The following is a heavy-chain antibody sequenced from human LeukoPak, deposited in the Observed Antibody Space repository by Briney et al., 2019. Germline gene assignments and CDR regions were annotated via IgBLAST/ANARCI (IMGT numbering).Heavy chain of an antibody. Sequence: ASVKVSCKASGYTLTPYGISWVRQAPGQGLEWMGWISAYNGNTNYAQKLQGRVTMTADTSTSTAYMDLRSRRSDDTAVYYCAMVRGLVSWFDPWGQGTLVTVSS. CDR1: GYTLTPYG. D-gene: IGHD3-10*01. V-gene: IGHV1-18*01. CDR3: AMVRGLVSWFDP. CDR2: ISAYNGNT. J-gene: IGHJ5*02.